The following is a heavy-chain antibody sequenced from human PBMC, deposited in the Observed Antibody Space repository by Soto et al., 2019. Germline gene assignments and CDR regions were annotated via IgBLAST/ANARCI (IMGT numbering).Heavy chain of an antibody. J-gene: IGHJ6*02. CDR3: ARRSRGSGTRIYYYYGMDV. CDR1: GGSISSSSYY. D-gene: IGHD3-10*01. V-gene: IGHV4-39*01. Sequence: SETLSLTCTVSGGSISSSSYYWGWIRQPPGKGLEWIGSIYYSGSTCYNPSLKSRVTISVDTSKNQFSLKLSSVTAADTAVYYCARRSRGSGTRIYYYYGMDVWGQGTTVTVSS. CDR2: IYYSGST.